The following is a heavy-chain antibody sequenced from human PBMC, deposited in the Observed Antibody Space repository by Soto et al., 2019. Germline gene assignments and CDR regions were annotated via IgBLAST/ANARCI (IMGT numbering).Heavy chain of an antibody. CDR1: GYSISSGSY. J-gene: IGHJ4*01. Sequence: PSETLSLTCTVSGYSISSGSYSAWIRQPPGKGPEWIASIYHGGTTFYNPSLKSRITISVDTSSNQFSLKLTSVTAADTAVYYCARVHVMVVAGSTFDYWGHGTLVTVSS. V-gene: IGHV4-38-2*02. CDR2: IYHGGTT. D-gene: IGHD6-19*01. CDR3: ARVHVMVVAGSTFDY.